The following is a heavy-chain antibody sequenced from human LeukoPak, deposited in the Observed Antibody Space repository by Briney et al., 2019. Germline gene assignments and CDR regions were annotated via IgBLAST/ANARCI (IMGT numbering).Heavy chain of an antibody. CDR1: GGSISSYY. Sequence: SDTLSLTCAVSGGSISSYYWSWIRQPPGKGLEWIGYIYYSGSTNYNPSLKSRVTISIDTSKNQFSLKLSSVTAADTAVYYCARSHYGSTSTNYYMDVWGKGTTVTVSS. D-gene: IGHD2-2*01. J-gene: IGHJ6*03. V-gene: IGHV4-59*01. CDR2: IYYSGST. CDR3: ARSHYGSTSTNYYMDV.